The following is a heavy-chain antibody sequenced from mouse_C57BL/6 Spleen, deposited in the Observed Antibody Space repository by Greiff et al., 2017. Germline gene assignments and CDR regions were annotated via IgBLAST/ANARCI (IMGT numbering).Heavy chain of an antibody. V-gene: IGHV1-9*01. J-gene: IGHJ2*01. D-gene: IGHD1-1*01. CDR1: GYTFTGYW. CDR3: ARGYYGIDY. CDR2: ILPGSGST. Sequence: QVQLKQSGAELMKPGASVKLSCKATGYTFTGYWIEWVKQRPGHGLEWIGEILPGSGSTNYNEKFKSNATLTVDKPSSTAYLQLSRLTSEDSAVYYCARGYYGIDYWGQGTTLTVSS.